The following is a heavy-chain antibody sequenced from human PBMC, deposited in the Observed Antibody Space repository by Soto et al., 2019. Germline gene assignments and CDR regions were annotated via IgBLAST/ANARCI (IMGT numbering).Heavy chain of an antibody. CDR1: GDTFTFYF. J-gene: IGHJ4*02. Sequence: QVQLVQSGAEVKRPGSSVKVSCKASGDTFTFYFINWVRQAPGLGLEWMGRINPILSMSNYAQRFQGRVTMTADKSTSTAYMELSSLRSEDTAIYYCASSYGSGYRAFDYWGQGALVTVSS. CDR3: ASSYGSGYRAFDY. CDR2: INPILSMS. D-gene: IGHD3-10*01. V-gene: IGHV1-69*02.